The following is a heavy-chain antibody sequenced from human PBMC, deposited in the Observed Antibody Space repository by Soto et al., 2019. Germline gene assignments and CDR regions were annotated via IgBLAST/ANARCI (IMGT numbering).Heavy chain of an antibody. CDR1: GFSFSSYG. V-gene: IGHV3-30*18. CDR3: ANGDYDFWSASYYGMDV. Sequence: QVQLVESGGGVVQPGRSLRLSCAASGFSFSSYGMHWVRQAPGKGLEWVAVISYDGSNKYYADSVKGRFTISRDNSKNTLYLQMNSLRAEDTAVYYCANGDYDFWSASYYGMDVWGQGTTVTVSS. D-gene: IGHD3-3*01. J-gene: IGHJ6*02. CDR2: ISYDGSNK.